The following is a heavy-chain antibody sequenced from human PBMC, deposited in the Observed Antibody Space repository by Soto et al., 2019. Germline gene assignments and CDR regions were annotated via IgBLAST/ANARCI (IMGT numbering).Heavy chain of an antibody. D-gene: IGHD6-19*01. J-gene: IGHJ4*02. CDR3: AKEYSSGWYYFDY. V-gene: IGHV3-30*18. CDR2: ISYDGSIK. CDR1: GFTFSSYG. Sequence: GGSLRLSCAASGFTFSSYGMHWVRQAPGKGLEWVAVISYDGSIKYYADSVKGRFTISRDNSKNTLFLHTNSLRAEDTAVYYCAKEYSSGWYYFDYWGQGTLVTVSS.